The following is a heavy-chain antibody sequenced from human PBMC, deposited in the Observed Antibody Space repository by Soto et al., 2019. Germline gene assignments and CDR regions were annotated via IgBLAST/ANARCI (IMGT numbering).Heavy chain of an antibody. CDR1: GYTFTIYG. Sequence: QVQLVQSGGEVKKPGASVKVSCKASGYTFTIYGINWVRQAPGQGLEGMGWISPDNGNTNYEQKLQGRVTMTTDTSTSTAYMELRSLRSDDTAVYYCARALGYSGYAGMDVWGQGTTVTVSS. CDR2: ISPDNGNT. D-gene: IGHD5-12*01. V-gene: IGHV1-18*01. CDR3: ARALGYSGYAGMDV. J-gene: IGHJ6*02.